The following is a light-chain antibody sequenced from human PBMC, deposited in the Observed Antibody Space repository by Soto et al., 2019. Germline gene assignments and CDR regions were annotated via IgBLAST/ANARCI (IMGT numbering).Light chain of an antibody. CDR2: EDI. J-gene: IGLJ2*01. Sequence: QSALTQPASVSGSRGQSITISCTGTSSDVGNYNLVSWYQQYPGKAPKLMIYEDIKRPSGVSPRFSGSKSGSTASLTISGLQAADEANYYCCSYAGFSTVIFGGGTKLTVL. V-gene: IGLV2-23*01. CDR3: CSYAGFSTVI. CDR1: SSDVGNYNL.